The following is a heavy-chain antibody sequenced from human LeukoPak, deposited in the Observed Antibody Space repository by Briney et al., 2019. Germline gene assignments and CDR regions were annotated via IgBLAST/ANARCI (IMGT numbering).Heavy chain of an antibody. Sequence: GGSLRLSCAASGFTFSSYAMHWVRQAPGKGLEWVAVISYDGSNKYYADSVKGRFTISRDNSKNTLYLQMNSLRAEDTAVYYCARNGMTGSPDAFDIWGQGTMVTVSS. CDR1: GFTFSSYA. V-gene: IGHV3-30-3*01. J-gene: IGHJ3*02. CDR2: ISYDGSNK. CDR3: ARNGMTGSPDAFDI. D-gene: IGHD3-9*01.